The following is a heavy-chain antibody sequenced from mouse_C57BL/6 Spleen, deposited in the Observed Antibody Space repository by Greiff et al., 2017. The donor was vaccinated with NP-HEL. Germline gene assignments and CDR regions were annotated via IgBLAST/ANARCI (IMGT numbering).Heavy chain of an antibody. D-gene: IGHD1-1*01. Sequence: VQLQQSGPELVKPGASVKIPCKASGYTFTDYNMDWVKQSHGKSLEWIGDINPNNGGTIYNQKFKGKATLTVDKSSSTAYMELRSLTSEDTAVYYCAREDYYGPGAYWGQGTLVTVSA. V-gene: IGHV1-18*01. J-gene: IGHJ3*01. CDR3: AREDYYGPGAY. CDR2: INPNNGGT. CDR1: GYTFTDYN.